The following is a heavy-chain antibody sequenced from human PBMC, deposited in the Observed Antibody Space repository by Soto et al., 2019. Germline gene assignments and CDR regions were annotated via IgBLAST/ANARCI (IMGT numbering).Heavy chain of an antibody. CDR2: IYYSGST. CDR1: GGSISSGGYY. V-gene: IGHV4-61*08. Sequence: SETLSLTCTVSGGSISSGGYYWSWIRQPPGKGLEWIGYIYYSGSTNYNPSLKSRVTISVDTSKNQFSLKLSSVTAADTAVYYCARGGESGYGYYYYGMDVWGQGTTVTVSS. CDR3: ARGGESGYGYYYYGMDV. J-gene: IGHJ6*02. D-gene: IGHD5-12*01.